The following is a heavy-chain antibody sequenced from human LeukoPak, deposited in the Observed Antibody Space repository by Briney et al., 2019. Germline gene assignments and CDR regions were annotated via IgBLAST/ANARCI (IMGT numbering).Heavy chain of an antibody. D-gene: IGHD3-10*01. CDR2: ISGSGGST. CDR1: GFTFSSYG. Sequence: GGSLRLSCAASGFTFSSYGMSWVRQAPGKGLEWVSAISGSGGSTYYADSVKGRFTISRDNSKNTLYLQMNSLRAEDTAVYYCAKAGSGSYYPDYWGQGTLVTVSS. CDR3: AKAGSGSYYPDY. V-gene: IGHV3-23*01. J-gene: IGHJ4*02.